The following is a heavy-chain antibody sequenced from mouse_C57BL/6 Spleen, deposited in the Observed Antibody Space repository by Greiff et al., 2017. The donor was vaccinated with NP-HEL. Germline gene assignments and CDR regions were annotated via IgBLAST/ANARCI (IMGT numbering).Heavy chain of an antibody. J-gene: IGHJ4*01. CDR2: ISSGSSTI. CDR3: ARLYYGSSYEGLYAMDY. V-gene: IGHV5-17*01. CDR1: GFTFGDYG. D-gene: IGHD1-1*01. Sequence: EVHLVESGGGLVKPGGSLKLSCAASGFTFGDYGMHWVRQAPEKGLEWVAYISSGSSTIYYADTVKGRFTISRDNAKNTLFLQMTSLRSEDTAMYYCARLYYGSSYEGLYAMDYWGQGTSVTVSS.